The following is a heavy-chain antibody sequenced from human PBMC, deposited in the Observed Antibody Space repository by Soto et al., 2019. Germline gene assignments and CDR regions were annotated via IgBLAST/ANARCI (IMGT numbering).Heavy chain of an antibody. CDR2: IYYSGST. J-gene: IGHJ4*02. V-gene: IGHV4-61*01. CDR1: GGSVSSGSYY. D-gene: IGHD2-15*01. CDR3: ARGSCSGGSCYDDSINYGIDY. Sequence: TSETLSLTCTVSGGSVSSGSYYWSWIRQPPGKGLEWIGYIYYSGSTNYNPSLRSRVTISVDTSKNQFSLKLSSVTAADTAVYYCARGSCSGGSCYDDSINYGIDYWGQGTLVTVSS.